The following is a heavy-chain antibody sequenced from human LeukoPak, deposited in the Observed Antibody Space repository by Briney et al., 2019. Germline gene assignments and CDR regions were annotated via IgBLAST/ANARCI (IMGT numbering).Heavy chain of an antibody. D-gene: IGHD6-13*01. Sequence: TVGSLRLSCAVSGFTFSDYYMSWIRQAPGKGLEWVSYISSGGSTISHADSVKGRFTISRDNAENSLYLQMNSLRAEDTAVYYCARRAPAGRCFDYWGQGTLVTVSS. CDR1: GFTFSDYY. CDR2: ISSGGSTI. CDR3: ARRAPAGRCFDY. J-gene: IGHJ4*02. V-gene: IGHV3-11*01.